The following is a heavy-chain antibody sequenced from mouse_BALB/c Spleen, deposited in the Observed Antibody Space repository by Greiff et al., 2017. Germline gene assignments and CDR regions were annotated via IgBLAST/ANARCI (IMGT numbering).Heavy chain of an antibody. D-gene: IGHD2-2*01. J-gene: IGHJ3*01. CDR3: ARGGLPAWFAY. CDR2: ISSGGSYT. Sequence: EVQLVESGGDLVKPGGSLKLSCAASGFTFSSYGMSWVRQTPDKRLEWVATISSGGSYTYYPDSVKGRFTISRDNAKNTLYLQMSSLKSEDTAMYYCARGGLPAWFAYWGQGTLVTVSA. CDR1: GFTFSSYG. V-gene: IGHV5-6*01.